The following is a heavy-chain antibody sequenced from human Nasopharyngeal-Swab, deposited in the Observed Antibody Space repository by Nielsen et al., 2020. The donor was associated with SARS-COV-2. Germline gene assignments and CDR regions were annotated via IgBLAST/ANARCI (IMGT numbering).Heavy chain of an antibody. CDR3: ATAANYDILTGYYSYYYYMDV. V-gene: IGHV4-59*01. J-gene: IGHJ6*03. CDR2: IYYSGST. D-gene: IGHD3-9*01. Sequence: WIRQPPGKGLEWIGYIYYSGSTNYNPSLKSRVTISVDTSKNQFFLKLSSVTAADTAVYYCATAANYDILTGYYSYYYYMDVWGKGTTVTVSS.